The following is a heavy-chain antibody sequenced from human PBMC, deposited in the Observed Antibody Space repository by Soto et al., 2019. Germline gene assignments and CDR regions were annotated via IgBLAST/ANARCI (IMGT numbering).Heavy chain of an antibody. D-gene: IGHD6-13*01. V-gene: IGHV3-23*01. J-gene: IGHJ4*02. CDR1: GFTLSSYA. Sequence: GGSLRLSCAASGFTLSSYAMSWVRQAPGKGLEWVSTFSGTGGYTYYADSVKGRFTISRDDSKNTLFLHMNSLRAADTAIYYCAKASAAGTPVDYWGQGSLVTVSS. CDR3: AKASAAGTPVDY. CDR2: FSGTGGYT.